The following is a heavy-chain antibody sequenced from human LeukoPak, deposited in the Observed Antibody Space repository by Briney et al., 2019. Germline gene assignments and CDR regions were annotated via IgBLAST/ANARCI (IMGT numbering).Heavy chain of an antibody. CDR2: INHSGST. J-gene: IGHJ4*02. Sequence: PETLSLTCAVYGGSFSGYYWSWIRQPPGKGLEWIGEINHSGSTNYNPSLKSRVTISVDTSKNQFSLKLSSVTAADTAVYYCARERRVLRFLEWLPYPYYFDYWGQGTLVTVSS. D-gene: IGHD3-3*01. V-gene: IGHV4-34*01. CDR3: ARERRVLRFLEWLPYPYYFDY. CDR1: GGSFSGYY.